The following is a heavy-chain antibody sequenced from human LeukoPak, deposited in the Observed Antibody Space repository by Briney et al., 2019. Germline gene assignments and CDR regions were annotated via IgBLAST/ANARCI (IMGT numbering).Heavy chain of an antibody. D-gene: IGHD3-10*01. CDR3: AKRGVVIRVILIGFHKEAHYFDY. CDR1: GITLSNYG. V-gene: IGHV3-23*01. CDR2: ISGSAGGT. Sequence: PGGSLRLSCVVSGITLSNYGMSWVRQAPGKGLEWVSGISGSAGGTNYADSVKGRFTISRDNSKNTLYLQMNSLRAEDTAVYFCAKRGVVIRVILIGFHKEAHYFDYWGQGTLVTVSS. J-gene: IGHJ4*02.